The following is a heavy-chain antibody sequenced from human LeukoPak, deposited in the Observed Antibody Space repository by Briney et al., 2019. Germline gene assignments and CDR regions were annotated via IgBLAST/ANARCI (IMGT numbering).Heavy chain of an antibody. CDR2: ISDSGRTT. CDR1: GLTFSNFK. J-gene: IGHJ3*01. Sequence: GGSLRLSCAVSGLTFSNFKMNWVRQAPGKGLEWVSYISDSGRTTFYADSVKGRFTISRDNAKNSLYLQMNSLRAEDSAVYYCTRETAFGFWGQGTVVTVSS. CDR3: TRETAFGF. V-gene: IGHV3-48*03.